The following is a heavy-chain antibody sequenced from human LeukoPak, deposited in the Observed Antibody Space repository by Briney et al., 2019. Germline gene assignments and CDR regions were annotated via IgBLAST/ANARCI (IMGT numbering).Heavy chain of an antibody. Sequence: GRSLRLSCAASEFTFSSYAMHWVRQAPDKGLEWVALISYDGSNKEFADSVKGRFTISRDNAKNTLYLQMNSLRAEDTAVYYCARDNGAAAGDYWGQGTLVTVSS. D-gene: IGHD6-13*01. CDR3: ARDNGAAAGDY. V-gene: IGHV3-30*04. CDR1: EFTFSSYA. J-gene: IGHJ4*02. CDR2: ISYDGSNK.